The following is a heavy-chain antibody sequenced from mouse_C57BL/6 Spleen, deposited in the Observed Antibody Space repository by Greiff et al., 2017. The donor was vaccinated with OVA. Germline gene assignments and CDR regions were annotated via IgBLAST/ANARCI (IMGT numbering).Heavy chain of an antibody. CDR3: TRRGTGY. Sequence: QVQLKESGAELVRPGASVTLSCKASGYTFTDYEMHWVKQTPVHGLEWIGAIDPETGGTAYNQKFKGKAILTADKSSSTAYMELRSRTSEDSAVYYCTRRGTGYWGQGTTLTVSS. CDR1: GYTFTDYE. V-gene: IGHV1-15*01. D-gene: IGHD3-3*01. J-gene: IGHJ2*01. CDR2: IDPETGGT.